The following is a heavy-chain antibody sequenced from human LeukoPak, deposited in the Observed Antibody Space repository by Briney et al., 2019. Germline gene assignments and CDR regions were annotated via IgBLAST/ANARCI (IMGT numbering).Heavy chain of an antibody. CDR3: ARDGLRGYDY. CDR1: GYTFTSYD. J-gene: IGHJ4*02. D-gene: IGHD4-23*01. V-gene: IGHV1-46*01. CDR2: INPSGGST. Sequence: ASVKVSCKASGYTFTSYDINWVRQATGQGLEWMGIINPSGGSTSYAQKFQGRVTRTRDTSTSTVYMELSSLRSEDTAVYYCARDGLRGYDYWGQGTLVTVSS.